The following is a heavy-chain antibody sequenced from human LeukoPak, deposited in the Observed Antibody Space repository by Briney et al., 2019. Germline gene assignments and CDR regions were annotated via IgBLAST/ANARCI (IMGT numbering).Heavy chain of an antibody. Sequence: GGSLRLSCAASGFTFSIYAMSWVRQAPGKGLEWVSAISGSGGTAYYADSVKGRFTISRDNSKNTLYLQMNSLRAEDTAVYYCAKDRPVPAPQHDYYYYGMDVWGQGTTVTVSS. D-gene: IGHD2-2*01. J-gene: IGHJ6*02. V-gene: IGHV3-23*01. CDR1: GFTFSIYA. CDR2: ISGSGGTA. CDR3: AKDRPVPAPQHDYYYYGMDV.